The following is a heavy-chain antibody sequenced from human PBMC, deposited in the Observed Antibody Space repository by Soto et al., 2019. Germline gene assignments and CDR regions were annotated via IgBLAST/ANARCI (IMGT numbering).Heavy chain of an antibody. CDR3: ARERRRDDSNTFDALDV. CDR2: IIPLVHII. Sequence: SVKVSCKASGGFYSIKTISWVRQAPGQGLERMGRIIPLVHIINNAQKFQGRVAISADKSTSTAYMELSSLKSDDTAIYFCARERRRDDSNTFDALDVWGQGTMVTVSS. V-gene: IGHV1-69*04. J-gene: IGHJ3*01. D-gene: IGHD3-22*01. CDR1: GGFYSIKT.